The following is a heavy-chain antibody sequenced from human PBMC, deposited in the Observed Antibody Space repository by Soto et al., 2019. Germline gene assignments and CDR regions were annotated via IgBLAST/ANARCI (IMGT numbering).Heavy chain of an antibody. CDR1: GFTFSSYA. CDR2: ISYDGSNK. CDR3: ARDWEGGAFDI. V-gene: IGHV3-30-3*01. J-gene: IGHJ3*02. D-gene: IGHD1-26*01. Sequence: QVQLVESGGGVVQPGRSLRLSCAASGFTFSSYAMHWVRQAPGKGLEWVAVISYDGSNKYYADSVKGRLTISRDNSENTLYLQMNSLRAEDTAVYYCARDWEGGAFDIWGQGTMVTVSS.